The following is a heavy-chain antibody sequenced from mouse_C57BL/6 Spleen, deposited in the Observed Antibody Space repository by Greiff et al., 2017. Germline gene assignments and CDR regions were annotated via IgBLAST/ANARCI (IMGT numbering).Heavy chain of an antibody. J-gene: IGHJ4*01. CDR2: IYPSDSET. V-gene: IGHV1-61*01. CDR3: ARGMGWDDMDY. CDR1: GYTFTSYW. Sequence: QVQLQQPGAELVRPGSSVKLSCKASGYTFTSYWMDWVKQRPGQGLEWIGNIYPSDSETHYNQKFKDKATLTVDKSSSTAYMQLSSLTSEDSAVYYCARGMGWDDMDYWGQGTSVTVSS.